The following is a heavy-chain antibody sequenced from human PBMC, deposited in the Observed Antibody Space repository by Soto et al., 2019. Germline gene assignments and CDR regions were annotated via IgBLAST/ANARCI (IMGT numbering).Heavy chain of an antibody. CDR2: IIPIFGTA. Sequence: SSVKVCCKASGGTFSSYAMSWVRQAPGQGLEWMGGIIPIFGTANYAQKFQGRVTITADESTSTAYMEMSRLRSEDTAVYYCATGQSGRLFDYCAPVTSAPVSP. J-gene: IGHJ4*02. CDR3: ATGQSGRLFDY. V-gene: IGHV1-69*13. D-gene: IGHD1-1*01. CDR1: GGTFSSYA.